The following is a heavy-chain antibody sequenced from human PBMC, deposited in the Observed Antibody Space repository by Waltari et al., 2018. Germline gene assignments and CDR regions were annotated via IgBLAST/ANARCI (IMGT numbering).Heavy chain of an antibody. Sequence: QVQLQQWGAGLLKPSETLSLTCAVYGGSFSGYYWSWIRQPPGKGLEWIGEINHRGSTNYNPSLRRRVIISVDTSKNQFSLKLSSVTAADTAVYYCARGRLRWGYWGQGTLVTVSS. V-gene: IGHV4-34*01. CDR1: GGSFSGYY. CDR3: ARGRLRWGY. D-gene: IGHD4-17*01. J-gene: IGHJ4*02. CDR2: INHRGST.